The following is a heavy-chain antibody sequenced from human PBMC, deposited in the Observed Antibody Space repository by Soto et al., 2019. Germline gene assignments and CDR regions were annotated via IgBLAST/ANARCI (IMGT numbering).Heavy chain of an antibody. D-gene: IGHD3-22*01. J-gene: IGHJ4*02. CDR1: GFTFSSYA. CDR2: TSGSGGST. Sequence: GGSLRLSCAASGFTFSSYAMSWVRQAPGKGLEWVSATSGSGGSTYYADSVKGRFTISRDNSKNTLYLQMNSLRAEDTAVYYCAKRGHYDSSGSYAPFDYWGQGTLVTGSS. CDR3: AKRGHYDSSGSYAPFDY. V-gene: IGHV3-23*01.